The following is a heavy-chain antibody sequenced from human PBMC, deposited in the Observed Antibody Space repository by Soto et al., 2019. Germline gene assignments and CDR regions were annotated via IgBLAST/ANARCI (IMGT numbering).Heavy chain of an antibody. CDR2: IYHSGST. CDR1: GGSISSYY. J-gene: IGHJ3*02. Sequence: SETLSLTCTVSGGSISSYYWSWIRQPPGKGLEWIGYIYHSGSTNYNPPLKSRVTISVDTSKNQFSLKLSSVTAADTAVYYCARGNAHDAFDIWGQGTMVTVSS. CDR3: ARGNAHDAFDI. V-gene: IGHV4-59*01.